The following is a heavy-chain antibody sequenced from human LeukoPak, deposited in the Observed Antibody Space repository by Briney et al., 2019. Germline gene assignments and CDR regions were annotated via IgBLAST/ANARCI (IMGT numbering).Heavy chain of an antibody. J-gene: IGHJ4*02. D-gene: IGHD2-15*01. Sequence: GGSLRLSCAASGFTFSSYSMNWVCQAPGKGLEWVSSISSSSSYIYYADSVKGRFTISRDNAKNSLYLQMNSLRAEDTAVYYCAREALGYCSGGSCYSGTDFDYWGQGTLVTVSS. V-gene: IGHV3-21*01. CDR2: ISSSSSYI. CDR1: GFTFSSYS. CDR3: AREALGYCSGGSCYSGTDFDY.